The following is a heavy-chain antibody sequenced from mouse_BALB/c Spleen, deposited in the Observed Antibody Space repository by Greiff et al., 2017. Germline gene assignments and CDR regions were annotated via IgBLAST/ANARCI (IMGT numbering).Heavy chain of an antibody. CDR1: GYSITSDYA. D-gene: IGHD3-1*01. CDR2: ISYSGST. CDR3: ARGARFDY. V-gene: IGHV3-2*02. Sequence: VQLKESGPGLVKPSQSLSLTCPVTGYSITSDYAWNWIRQFPGNKLEWMGYISYSGSTSYNPSLKSRISITRDTSKNQFFLQLNSVTTEDTATYYCARGARFDYWGQGTTLTVSS. J-gene: IGHJ2*01.